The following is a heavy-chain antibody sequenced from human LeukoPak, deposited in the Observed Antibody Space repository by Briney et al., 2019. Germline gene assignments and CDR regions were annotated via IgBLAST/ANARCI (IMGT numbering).Heavy chain of an antibody. V-gene: IGHV1-18*01. CDR3: ARDGHSTPLDY. CDR1: GYTFSNYA. J-gene: IGHJ4*02. Sequence: ASVKVSCKASGYTFSNYAIIWVRQAPGQGLEWMGWISAYNGNTNYAQRFQGSVTMSTDTSPSTAYMELRSLRSDDTAVYFCARDGHSTPLDYWGQGTLVTVSS. CDR2: ISAYNGNT.